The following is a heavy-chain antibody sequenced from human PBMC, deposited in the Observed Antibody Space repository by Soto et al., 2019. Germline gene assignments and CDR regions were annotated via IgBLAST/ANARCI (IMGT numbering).Heavy chain of an antibody. V-gene: IGHV3-74*01. J-gene: IGHJ4*02. CDR1: GFTFSSYW. CDR2: INSDGNSI. Sequence: GGSLGLSCAASGFTFSSYWMHWVRQAPGKGLVWVSRINSDGNSITYADSVKGRFTISRDDAKNTLYLQMNSLRVEDTAVYYCARESDLRGTFDYWGQGMLVTVSS. CDR3: ARESDLRGTFDY. D-gene: IGHD3-16*01.